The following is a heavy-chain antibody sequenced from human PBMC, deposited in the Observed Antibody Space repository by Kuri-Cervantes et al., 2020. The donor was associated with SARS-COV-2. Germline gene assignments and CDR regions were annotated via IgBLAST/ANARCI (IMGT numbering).Heavy chain of an antibody. J-gene: IGHJ5*02. V-gene: IGHV3-23*01. Sequence: LSLTCAASGFTFSSYAMSWVRQAPGKGLEWVSAISGSGGSTYYADSVKGRFTISRDNSKNTLYLQMNSLRAEDTAVYYCARAGMVRGYNWFDPWGQGTLVTVSS. CDR2: ISGSGGST. CDR3: ARAGMVRGYNWFDP. D-gene: IGHD3-10*01. CDR1: GFTFSSYA.